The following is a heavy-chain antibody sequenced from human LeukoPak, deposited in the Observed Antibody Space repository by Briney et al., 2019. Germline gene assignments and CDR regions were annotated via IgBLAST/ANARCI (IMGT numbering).Heavy chain of an antibody. J-gene: IGHJ4*02. CDR1: GNSISSNNW. CDR2: IYYSGTT. CDR3: ARHYCSTTSCYVDY. D-gene: IGHD2-2*01. V-gene: IGHV4-28*01. Sequence: TSDTLSLTCAVSGNSISSNNWWGWIRQPPGEGLEWIGYIYYSGTTYYNPSLKSRVTMSIDTSKNQLSLKVSSVTAVDTALYYCARHYCSTTSCYVDYWGQGTLVTVSS.